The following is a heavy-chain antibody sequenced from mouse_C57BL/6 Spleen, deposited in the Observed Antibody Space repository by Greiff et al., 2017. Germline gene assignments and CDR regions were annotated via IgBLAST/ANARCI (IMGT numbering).Heavy chain of an antibody. CDR3: ARDYTY. D-gene: IGHD2-12*01. CDR1: GFTFSSYG. V-gene: IGHV5-6*01. CDR2: ISSGGSYT. J-gene: IGHJ2*01. Sequence: EVQGVESGGDLVKPGGSLKLSCAASGFTFSSYGMSWVRQTPDKRLEWVATISSGGSYTYYPDSVKGRFTISRDNAKNTLYLQMSSLKSEDTAMYYCARDYTYWGQGTTLTVSS.